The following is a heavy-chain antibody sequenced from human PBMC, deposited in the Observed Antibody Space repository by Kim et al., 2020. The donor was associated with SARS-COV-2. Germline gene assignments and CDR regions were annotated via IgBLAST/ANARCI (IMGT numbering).Heavy chain of an antibody. Sequence: SETLSLTCTVSGGSINSGRYYWGWIRQPPGKGLEWIGSIYYSGITYYNPSLRSRVTISVDTSKNQFSLKLSSVTAADTAVYYCARPLTTELGYSGMDVWGQGTTVTVSS. CDR3: ARPLTTELGYSGMDV. V-gene: IGHV4-39*01. J-gene: IGHJ6*02. CDR1: GGSINSGRYY. D-gene: IGHD4-4*01. CDR2: IYYSGIT.